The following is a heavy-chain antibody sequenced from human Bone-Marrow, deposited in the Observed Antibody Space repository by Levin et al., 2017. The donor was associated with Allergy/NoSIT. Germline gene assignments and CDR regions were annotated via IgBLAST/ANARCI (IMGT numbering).Heavy chain of an antibody. CDR2: INPNGGVT. CDR3: ARAMASGESFDY. V-gene: IGHV1-2*02. J-gene: IGHJ4*02. D-gene: IGHD7-27*01. Sequence: EASVKVSCKASGYTFSDYYVEWVRQAPGQGFEWLGWINPNGGVTNYAQNFQGRVTMTRDTSDSTAYMELTGLTSDDTAVYYCARAMASGESFDYWGQGTPLTVSS. CDR1: GYTFSDYY.